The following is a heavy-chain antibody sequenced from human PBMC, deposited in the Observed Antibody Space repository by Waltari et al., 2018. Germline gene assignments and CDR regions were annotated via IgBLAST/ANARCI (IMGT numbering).Heavy chain of an antibody. Sequence: EVQLVESGGGLVQPGGSLRLSCAASGFTFSSYWMSWVRQAPGKGLEWVANIKQDGSEKYYVDSVKGRFTISRDNAKNSLYLQMNSLRAEDTAVYYCARVIAAAGYYYYYYMDVWGKGTTVTISS. CDR1: GFTFSSYW. CDR2: IKQDGSEK. J-gene: IGHJ6*03. CDR3: ARVIAAAGYYYYYYMDV. D-gene: IGHD6-13*01. V-gene: IGHV3-7*01.